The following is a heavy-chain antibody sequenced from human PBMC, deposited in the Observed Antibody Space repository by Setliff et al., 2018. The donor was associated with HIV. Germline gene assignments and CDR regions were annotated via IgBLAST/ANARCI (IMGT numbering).Heavy chain of an antibody. D-gene: IGHD3-3*01. Sequence: ASVKVSCKASGYTFTSYGISWVRQAPGQGLEWMGWISGYNGITKYSQKLQGRVTMTTDTSTSTAYMELRRLRSDDKAVYYCARTKASDDAFGIWGQGTMVTVSS. J-gene: IGHJ3*02. CDR1: GYTFTSYG. CDR2: ISGYNGIT. V-gene: IGHV1-18*01. CDR3: ARTKASDDAFGI.